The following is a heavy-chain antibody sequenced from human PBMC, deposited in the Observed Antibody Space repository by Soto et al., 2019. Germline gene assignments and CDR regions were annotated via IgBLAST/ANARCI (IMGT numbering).Heavy chain of an antibody. V-gene: IGHV1-69*06. CDR2: IIPIFGTA. J-gene: IGHJ6*02. CDR1: GGTFSSYA. Sequence: GASVKVSCKASGGTFSSYAISWVRQAPGQGLEWMGGIIPIFGTANYAQKFQGRVTITADRSTSTAYMELSSLRPEDTAVYYCATTITMIVVATNYYGMDVWGQGTTVTVSS. D-gene: IGHD3-22*01. CDR3: ATTITMIVVATNYYGMDV.